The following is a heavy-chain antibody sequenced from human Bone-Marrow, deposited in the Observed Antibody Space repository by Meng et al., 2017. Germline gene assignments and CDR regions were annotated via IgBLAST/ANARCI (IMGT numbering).Heavy chain of an antibody. CDR3: AKDKVYYGDYGC. CDR2: ISYDGSNK. Sequence: GGSLRLSCAASGFTFSSYAMHWVRQAPGKGLEWVAVISYDGSNKYYADSVKGRFTISRDNSKNTLYLQMNSLRAEDTAVYYCAKDKVYYGDYGCWGQGTLVTVSS. V-gene: IGHV3-30*04. CDR1: GFTFSSYA. J-gene: IGHJ4*02. D-gene: IGHD4-17*01.